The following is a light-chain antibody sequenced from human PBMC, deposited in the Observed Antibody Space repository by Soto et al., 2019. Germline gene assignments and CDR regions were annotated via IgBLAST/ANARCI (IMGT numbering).Light chain of an antibody. CDR1: QSVSRSY. J-gene: IGKJ4*01. CDR3: QQYHNWLT. V-gene: IGKV3-20*01. Sequence: EIVLTQSPGTLSLSPGARATLSCRASQSVSRSYLGWYQQKPGQAPRLLIYDAYNRATGIPARFSGSGSGTDFTLTINSLQSEDFAVYYCQQYHNWLTFGGGTKVDI. CDR2: DAY.